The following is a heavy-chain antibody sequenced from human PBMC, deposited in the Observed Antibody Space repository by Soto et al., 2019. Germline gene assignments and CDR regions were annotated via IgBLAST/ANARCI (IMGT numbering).Heavy chain of an antibody. CDR1: GGSISSYY. D-gene: IGHD7-27*01. Sequence: PSETLSLTCTVSGGSISSYYWSWIRQPPGKGLEWIGYIYYSGDTNYNPSLKSRVIISVDTSKNQFSLKLSSVSAADTAVYYCARGPSGDKVDYWGQGTLVTVSS. CDR2: IYYSGDT. CDR3: ARGPSGDKVDY. J-gene: IGHJ4*02. V-gene: IGHV4-59*08.